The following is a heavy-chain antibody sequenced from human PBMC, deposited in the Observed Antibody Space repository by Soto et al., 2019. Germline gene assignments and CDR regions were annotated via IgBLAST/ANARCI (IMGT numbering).Heavy chain of an antibody. CDR3: ARPIAEAYSDAFNV. Sequence: EVQVGETGGGLVQPGGSLRLSCAASGFTVRSNSMNWVRQAPGKGLEWVSVIYKGGNTDYADSVNSRFSISRDNSRNTVFLQMNNLRAEDTAVYYCARPIAEAYSDAFNVWGQGTMVTVSS. V-gene: IGHV3-66*01. J-gene: IGHJ3*01. CDR1: GFTVRSNS. CDR2: IYKGGNT. D-gene: IGHD6-13*01.